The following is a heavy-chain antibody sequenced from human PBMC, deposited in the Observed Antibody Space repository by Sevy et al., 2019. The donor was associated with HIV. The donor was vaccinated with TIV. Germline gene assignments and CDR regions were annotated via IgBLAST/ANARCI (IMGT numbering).Heavy chain of an antibody. V-gene: IGHV3-7*01. CDR1: GFTFDTYW. J-gene: IGHJ4*02. CDR3: ARRYFDL. CDR2: IRQDGNEI. Sequence: GGSLRLSCVASGFTFDTYWMQWVRQAPGQGLEWVANIRQDGNEIYYADSVKGRFTISRDNAKESVYLQMSNLRVEDTRIYYCARRYFDLWGQGTLVTVSS.